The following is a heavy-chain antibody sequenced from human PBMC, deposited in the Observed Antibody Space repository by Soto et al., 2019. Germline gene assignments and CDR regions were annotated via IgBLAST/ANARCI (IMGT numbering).Heavy chain of an antibody. J-gene: IGHJ4*02. CDR2: VYNSGST. CDR3: ARYRREAVAGYTLDN. V-gene: IGHV4-59*01. CDR1: GGSISSNY. D-gene: IGHD6-13*01. Sequence: SETLSLTCTVSGGSISSNYWTWIRQPPGKGLEWIGYVYNSGSTNSNPSLKSRVTISEDTSKSQFSLKVNSMTAADTAVYYCARYRREAVAGYTLDNWGQGILVTVSS.